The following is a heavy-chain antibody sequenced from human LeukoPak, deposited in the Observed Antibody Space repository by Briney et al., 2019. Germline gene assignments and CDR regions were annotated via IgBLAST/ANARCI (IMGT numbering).Heavy chain of an antibody. J-gene: IGHJ5*02. CDR2: IYNSGST. CDR3: ARGSVRGEFDP. D-gene: IGHD3-10*01. Sequence: SETLSPTCTVSGGSISSYYWNWIRQPPGKGLEWIGTIYNSGSTYYNASLESRVTISVDTSKNQFSLKLSSVTAADTAVYSCARGSVRGEFDPWGQGTLVTVSS. V-gene: IGHV4-59*01. CDR1: GGSISSYY.